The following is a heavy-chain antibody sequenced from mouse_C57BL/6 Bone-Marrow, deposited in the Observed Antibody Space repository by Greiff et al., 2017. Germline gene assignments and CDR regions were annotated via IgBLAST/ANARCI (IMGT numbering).Heavy chain of an antibody. J-gene: IGHJ1*03. CDR3: ARAGYYGSRNFDV. D-gene: IGHD1-1*01. CDR1: GYTFTSYW. V-gene: IGHV1-52*01. CDR2: IDPSDSET. Sequence: QVQLQQSGAELVRPGSSVKLSCKASGYTFTSYWMHWVKQRPIQGLEWIGNIDPSDSETHYNQKFKDKATLTVDKSSSTAYMQLSSLTSEDSAVYYCARAGYYGSRNFDVWGTGTTVTVSS.